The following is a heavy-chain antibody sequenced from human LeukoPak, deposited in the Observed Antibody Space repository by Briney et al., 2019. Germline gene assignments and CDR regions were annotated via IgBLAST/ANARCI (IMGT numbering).Heavy chain of an antibody. V-gene: IGHV3-64*01. J-gene: IGHJ4*02. Sequence: GGSLRLSCAASGFTFSSYAMHWVRQAPGKGLEYVSAISSNGGSTYYANSVKGRFTISRDNSKNTLYLQMGSLRAEDMAVYYCARVLPAYYYDSSGYYDYWGQGTLVTVSS. CDR1: GFTFSSYA. D-gene: IGHD3-22*01. CDR2: ISSNGGST. CDR3: ARVLPAYYYDSSGYYDY.